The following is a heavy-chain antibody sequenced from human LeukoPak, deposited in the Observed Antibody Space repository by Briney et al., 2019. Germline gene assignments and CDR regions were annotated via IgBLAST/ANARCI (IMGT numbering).Heavy chain of an antibody. J-gene: IGHJ6*02. Sequence: SETLSLTCTVSGGSINSYYWSWIRQPPGKGLEWIGYIYYSGSTNYNPSLKSRVTISVDTSKSQFSLKLNSVSATDTAVYYCARGWAYCGGDCSNYGMDVWGQGTTVTVSS. CDR1: GGSINSYY. V-gene: IGHV4-59*01. CDR3: ARGWAYCGGDCSNYGMDV. CDR2: IYYSGST. D-gene: IGHD2-21*02.